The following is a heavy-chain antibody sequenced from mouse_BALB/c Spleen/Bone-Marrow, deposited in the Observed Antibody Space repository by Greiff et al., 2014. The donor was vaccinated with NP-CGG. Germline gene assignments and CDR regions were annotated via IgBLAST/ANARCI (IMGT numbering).Heavy chain of an antibody. J-gene: IGHJ2*01. V-gene: IGHV1-80*01. Sequence: LEESGAELMRPGSSVKISCKASGYVFSTYWMNWVKQRPGQGLEWIGQIYPGDGDTNYNGKFKGTATLTADKSSSTAYMQLSSLTSEDSAVYFCARSGYGSSYDYWGQGTTLTVSS. D-gene: IGHD1-1*01. CDR3: ARSGYGSSYDY. CDR1: GYVFSTYW. CDR2: IYPGDGDT.